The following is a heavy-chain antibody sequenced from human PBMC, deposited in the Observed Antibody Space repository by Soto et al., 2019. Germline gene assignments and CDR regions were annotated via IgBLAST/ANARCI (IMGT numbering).Heavy chain of an antibody. J-gene: IGHJ3*02. D-gene: IGHD3-10*01. V-gene: IGHV4-34*01. CDR1: AGSISASH. CDR3: ARGNRITMVRGVQVAFDI. Sequence: SKTLSHTCAVYAGSISASHSRGLREPPGKGLEWIGEINHSGSTNYNPSLKSRVTISVDTSKNQFSLKLSSVTAADTAVYYCARGNRITMVRGVQVAFDIWGQGTMVT. CDR2: INHSGST.